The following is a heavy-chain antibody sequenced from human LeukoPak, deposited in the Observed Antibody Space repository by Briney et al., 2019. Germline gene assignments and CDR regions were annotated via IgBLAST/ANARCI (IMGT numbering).Heavy chain of an antibody. D-gene: IGHD2-2*01. CDR1: GFPLRGFN. V-gene: IGHV3-21*01. Sequence: GAPKLFWAGPGFPLRGFNKKWGRPGSREGVEWVLSISSSSSNIYYADSVKGRFTISRDNAKNSLYLEMNSLRAEDTAVYYCARACASTNCYTEDWGQGTLVTVSS. CDR2: ISSSSSNI. J-gene: IGHJ4*02. CDR3: ARACASTNCYTED.